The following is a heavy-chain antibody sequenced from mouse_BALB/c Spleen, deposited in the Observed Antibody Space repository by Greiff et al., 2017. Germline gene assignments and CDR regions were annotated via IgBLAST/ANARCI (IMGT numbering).Heavy chain of an antibody. Sequence: QVQLQQSGAELVKPGASVKLSCKASGYTFTSYYMYWVKQRPGQGLEWIGEINPSNGGTNFNEKFKSKATLTVDKSSSTAYMQLSSLTSEDTAVYYWTTTASYAMDYWGQGTSVTVSS. CDR2: INPSNGGT. CDR1: GYTFTSYY. J-gene: IGHJ4*01. V-gene: IGHV1S81*02. D-gene: IGHD5-5*01. CDR3: TTTASYAMDY.